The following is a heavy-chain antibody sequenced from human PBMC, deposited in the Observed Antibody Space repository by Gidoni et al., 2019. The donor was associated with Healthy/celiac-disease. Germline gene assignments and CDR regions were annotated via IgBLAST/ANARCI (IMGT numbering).Heavy chain of an antibody. CDR3: AKFYDFWSGYFYGIDV. CDR1: GFTFSSYG. V-gene: IGHV3-23*01. Sequence: EVQLLESGGGLVQPGGSLRLSCAVSGFTFSSYGMSWVRQAPGKGLEWVSAISGSGSTTYYADSVRGRFTISRDNSKNTLYLHMNSLRAEDTAVYYCAKFYDFWSGYFYGIDVWGQGTTVTVSS. D-gene: IGHD3-3*01. J-gene: IGHJ6*02. CDR2: ISGSGSTT.